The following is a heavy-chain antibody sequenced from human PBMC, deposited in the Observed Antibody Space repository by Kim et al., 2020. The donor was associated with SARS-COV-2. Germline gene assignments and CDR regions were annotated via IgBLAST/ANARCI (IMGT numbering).Heavy chain of an antibody. D-gene: IGHD3-10*01. CDR2: INTNTGNP. V-gene: IGHV7-4-1*02. CDR1: GYSFTDYT. Sequence: ASVKVSCKASGYSFTDYTLSWVRQAPGQGLEWMGWINTNTGNPTYAQGFTGRFVFSLDTSVSTAYLQISSLKAEDTAVYYCVRGTTMARGIVIVALNVGMDVWGQGTTVIVSS. CDR3: VRGTTMARGIVIVALNVGMDV. J-gene: IGHJ6*02.